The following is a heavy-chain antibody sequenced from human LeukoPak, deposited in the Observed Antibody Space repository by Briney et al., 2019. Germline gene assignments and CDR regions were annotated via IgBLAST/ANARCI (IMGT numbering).Heavy chain of an antibody. CDR1: GYTFTSYD. CDR2: MNPNSGNT. D-gene: IGHD3-10*01. CDR3: ARGPYDWFGELFSGFGNYYYYMDV. Sequence: ASVKVSCKASGYTFTSYDINWVRQATGQGLEWMGWMNPNSGNTGYAQKFQGRVTMTRNTSISTAYMELSSLRSEDTAVYYCARGPYDWFGELFSGFGNYYYYMDVWGKGTTVTISS. J-gene: IGHJ6*03. V-gene: IGHV1-8*01.